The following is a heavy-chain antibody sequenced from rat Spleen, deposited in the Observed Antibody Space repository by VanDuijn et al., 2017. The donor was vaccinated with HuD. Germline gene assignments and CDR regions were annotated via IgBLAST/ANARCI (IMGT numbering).Heavy chain of an antibody. J-gene: IGHJ2*01. V-gene: IGHV5S10*01. CDR1: GFTFSDYA. CDR2: IIYDGSST. CDR3: ATHPRGVYYGLLGYYFDY. D-gene: IGHD1-6*01. Sequence: EVQLVESGGGLVQPGNSLKLSCAASGFTFSDYAMAWVRQSPKKGLEWVATIIYDGSSTYYRDSVKGRFTISRDNAKSTLYLQMDSLRSEDTATYYCATHPRGVYYGLLGYYFDYWGQGVMVTVSS.